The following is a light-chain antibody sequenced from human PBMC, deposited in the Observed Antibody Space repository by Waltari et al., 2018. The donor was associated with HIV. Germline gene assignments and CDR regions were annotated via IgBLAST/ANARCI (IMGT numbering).Light chain of an antibody. CDR3: MWHSSAWV. J-gene: IGLJ3*02. CDR1: SAFNVGPYR. Sequence: QAVLTQPASLSASPGASASLTSTLRSAFNVGPYRTYCSPQKPGSPPQSPLRYKSDSDKQQGSGVPSRCSGSKDASANAGILLISGLQAEDEADYYCMWHSSAWVFGGGTKLTVL. V-gene: IGLV5-45*01. CDR2: YKSDSDK.